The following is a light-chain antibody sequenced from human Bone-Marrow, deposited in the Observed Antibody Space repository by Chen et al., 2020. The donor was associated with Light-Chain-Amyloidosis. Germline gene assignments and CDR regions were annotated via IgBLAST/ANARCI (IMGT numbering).Light chain of an antibody. Sequence: EIVLTQSPGTLSLSPGEGANLSCRASQTISSNYLTWYQQKFGQAPRLLIYGSSSRATGSPDRCTGSGSGTDFTLTINRLEPEDFAMYYCQQYGTSPLTFGGWTKVEIK. CDR1: QTISSNY. V-gene: IGKV3-20*01. J-gene: IGKJ4*01. CDR2: GSS. CDR3: QQYGTSPLT.